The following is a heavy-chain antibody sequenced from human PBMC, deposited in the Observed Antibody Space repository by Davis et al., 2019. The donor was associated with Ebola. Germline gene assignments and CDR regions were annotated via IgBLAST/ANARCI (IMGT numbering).Heavy chain of an antibody. CDR1: GFSFSSYG. CDR3: AKVKDRGQWLANYYFDY. J-gene: IGHJ4*02. Sequence: GESLKISCSASGFSFSSYGMHWVRQAPGKGLQWVALISYDGGNVDYADFVKGRFTIPRDNLKNTLYLQMNGLRAEDTARYYCAKVKDRGQWLANYYFDYWGQGTLVAVSS. V-gene: IGHV3-30*18. CDR2: ISYDGGNV. D-gene: IGHD6-19*01.